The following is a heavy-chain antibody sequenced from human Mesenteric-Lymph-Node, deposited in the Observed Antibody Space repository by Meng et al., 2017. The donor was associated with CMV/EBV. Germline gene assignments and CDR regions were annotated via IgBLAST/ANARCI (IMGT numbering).Heavy chain of an antibody. J-gene: IGHJ5*02. CDR1: RFTFSSYA. V-gene: IGHV3-23*01. CDR3: AKDRPVVPAAIDWFDP. Sequence: GGSLRLSCAASRFTFSSYAMSWVRQAPGKGLEWVSALSGSGGSTYYADSVKGRFTISRDNSKNTLYLQMNSLRAEDTAVYYCAKDRPVVPAAIDWFDPWGQGTLVTVSS. D-gene: IGHD2-2*01. CDR2: LSGSGGST.